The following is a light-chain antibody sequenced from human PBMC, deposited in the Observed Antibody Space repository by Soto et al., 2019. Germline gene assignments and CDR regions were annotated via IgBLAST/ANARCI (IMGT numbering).Light chain of an antibody. CDR3: QQYNNWPPYT. J-gene: IGKJ2*01. Sequence: EIVMTQYPATLSVSPGERATLSCRASQSVSSNLAWYHQKPAQAPRLLIYGASTRATGIPARFSCSGSGTEFTLTISSLQSEDFAVYYCQQYNNWPPYTFGQGTKLEIK. CDR1: QSVSSN. CDR2: GAS. V-gene: IGKV3-15*01.